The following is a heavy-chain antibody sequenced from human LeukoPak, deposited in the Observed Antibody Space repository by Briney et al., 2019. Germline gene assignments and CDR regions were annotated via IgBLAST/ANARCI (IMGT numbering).Heavy chain of an antibody. CDR3: SRRFDC. CDR1: GFTFSNYA. V-gene: IGHV3-21*01. Sequence: GGSLRLSCAASGFTFSNYAMTWVRQAPGKGLEWVSGISGSGTNTQYAASAKGRFTISRDNAKNSLDLQMNSLRDEDTAVYYCSRRFDCWGQGTLVTVSS. J-gene: IGHJ4*02. CDR2: ISGSGTNT.